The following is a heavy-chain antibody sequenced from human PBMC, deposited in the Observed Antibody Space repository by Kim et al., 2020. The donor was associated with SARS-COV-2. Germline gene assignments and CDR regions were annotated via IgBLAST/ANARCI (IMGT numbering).Heavy chain of an antibody. CDR3: ARGQGDTAMGDAFDI. CDR2: ISSSSSYI. V-gene: IGHV3-21*01. CDR1: GFTFSSYS. D-gene: IGHD5-18*01. Sequence: GGSLRLSCAASGFTFSSYSMNWVRQAPGKGLEWVSSISSSSSYIYYADSVKGRFTISRDNAKNSLYLQMNSLRAEDTAVYYCARGQGDTAMGDAFDIWGQGTMVTVSS. J-gene: IGHJ3*02.